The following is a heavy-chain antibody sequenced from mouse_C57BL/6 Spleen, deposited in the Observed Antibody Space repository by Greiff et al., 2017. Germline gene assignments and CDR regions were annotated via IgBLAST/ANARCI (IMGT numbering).Heavy chain of an antibody. D-gene: IGHD2-1*01. CDR3: TIYYGNYGGCAY. V-gene: IGHV1-5*01. CDR1: GYTFTSYW. J-gene: IGHJ3*01. CDR2: IYPGNSDT. Sequence: SGPVLARPGASVKMSCKTSGYTFTSYWMHWVKQRPGQGLEWIGAIYPGNSDTSYNQKFKGKAKLTAVKSAITAYMELSSLSNEDSAVYYCTIYYGNYGGCAYWGQGTLVTVSA.